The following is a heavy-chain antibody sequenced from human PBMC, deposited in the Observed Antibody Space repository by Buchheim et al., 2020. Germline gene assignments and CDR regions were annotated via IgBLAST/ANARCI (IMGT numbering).Heavy chain of an antibody. V-gene: IGHV3-23*01. J-gene: IGHJ4*02. CDR1: GFTFSSYA. CDR3: AKGLREYMDGNFDC. CDR2: ISGSDHST. D-gene: IGHD5/OR15-5a*01. Sequence: EVQLLESGGGLVQPGGSLRLSCAASGFTFSSYAMTWVRQAPGKGLEWVSSISGSDHSTYYTGSVRGRFTISRDNSKKTVYLLMNSLRGEDTAVYYCAKGLREYMDGNFDCWGQGTL.